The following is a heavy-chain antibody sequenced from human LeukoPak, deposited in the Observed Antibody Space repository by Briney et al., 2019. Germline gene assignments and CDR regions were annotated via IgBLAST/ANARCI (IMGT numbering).Heavy chain of an antibody. CDR3: ARGVYIAAAQYGY. J-gene: IGHJ4*02. D-gene: IGHD6-13*01. CDR2: IYYSGTT. CDR1: GGSISSYY. Sequence: SSETLSLTCTVSGGSISSYYWNWIRQPPGKGLEWIGYIYYSGTTNYNPSLKSRVTISVDTSKNQFSLKLSSVTAADTAVYYCARGVYIAAAQYGYWGQGTLVTVSS. V-gene: IGHV4-59*01.